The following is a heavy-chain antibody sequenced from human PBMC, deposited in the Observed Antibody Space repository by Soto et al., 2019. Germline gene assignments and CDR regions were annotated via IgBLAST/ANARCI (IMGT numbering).Heavy chain of an antibody. CDR1: GYTLTEFS. CDR3: ATVGQSSSSDDY. Sequence: GASVKVSCKVSGYTLTEFSMHWVRQVPGKGLEWMGGFHPEDGETIYAQKFQGRVTMTEETSTDTAYMELSSLRSEDTAVYYCATVGQSSSSDDYWGQGILVTVSS. J-gene: IGHJ4*02. V-gene: IGHV1-24*01. D-gene: IGHD6-13*01. CDR2: FHPEDGET.